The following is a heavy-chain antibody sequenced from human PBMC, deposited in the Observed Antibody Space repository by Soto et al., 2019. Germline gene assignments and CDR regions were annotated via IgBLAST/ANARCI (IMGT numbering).Heavy chain of an antibody. CDR1: GGSISSGCYY. Sequence: PPEALCLTCSFSGGSISSGCYYCILIPKPPGKGLEWIGYIYHSGSNYYNPSLKSRVTILVDRSKNQFSLKLSSVTAADTAVYYCARARGYSYDSFDPWGQGTRVTVS. CDR2: IYHSGSN. D-gene: IGHD5-18*01. J-gene: IGHJ5*02. CDR3: ARARGYSYDSFDP. V-gene: IGHV4-30-2*01.